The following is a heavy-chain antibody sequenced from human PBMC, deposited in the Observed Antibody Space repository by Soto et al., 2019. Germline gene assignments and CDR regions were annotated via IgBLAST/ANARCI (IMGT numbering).Heavy chain of an antibody. CDR3: AREQAEWFTSILYYYGMDV. CDR1: GFTVSSNY. J-gene: IGHJ6*02. Sequence: QPGGSLRLSCAASGFTVSSNYMSWVRQAPGKGLEWVSLIYSGGSTYYADSVKGRFTISRDNSKNTLYLQMNSLRAEDTAVYYCAREQAEWFTSILYYYGMDVWGQGTTVTVSS. D-gene: IGHD3-3*01. CDR2: IYSGGST. V-gene: IGHV3-66*01.